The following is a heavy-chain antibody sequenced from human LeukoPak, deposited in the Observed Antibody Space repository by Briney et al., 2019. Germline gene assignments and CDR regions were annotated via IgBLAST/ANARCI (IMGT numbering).Heavy chain of an antibody. CDR3: ARDLRAPPGY. CDR2: MKGDGSDT. CDR1: GFTFSSYW. D-gene: IGHD7-27*01. J-gene: IGHJ4*02. Sequence: GGSLRLSCVASGFTFSSYWMYWVRQDPGKGLVWVSGMKGDGSDTTYADSVKGRFTISRDNAKNTVYLQMNSLRAEDTGVYYRARDLRAPPGYWGQGTLVAVSS. V-gene: IGHV3-74*01.